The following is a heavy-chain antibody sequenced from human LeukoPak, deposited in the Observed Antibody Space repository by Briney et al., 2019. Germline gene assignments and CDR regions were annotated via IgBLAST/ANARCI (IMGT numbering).Heavy chain of an antibody. CDR1: GYTLTGYY. Sequence: ASVKVSCKASGYTLTGYYMHWVRQAPGQGLEWMGWINPNSGGTSFAQKFQGRVTMTRDTSISTAYMELSSLRSDDTAVYHCARVGFCSGGLCPYYFDYWGQGTLVTVSS. V-gene: IGHV1-2*02. CDR2: INPNSGGT. J-gene: IGHJ4*02. CDR3: ARVGFCSGGLCPYYFDY. D-gene: IGHD2-15*01.